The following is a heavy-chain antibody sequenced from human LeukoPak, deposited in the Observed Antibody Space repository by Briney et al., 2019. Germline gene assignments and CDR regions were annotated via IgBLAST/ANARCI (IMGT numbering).Heavy chain of an antibody. V-gene: IGHV3-33*01. J-gene: IGHJ4*02. CDR2: IWYDGSNK. CDR3: ARGGNYDILTDYHPFDY. CDR1: GFTFSSYG. Sequence: GRSLRLSCAASGFTFSSYGMHWVRQAPGKGLEWVAVIWYDGSNKYYADSVKGRFTISRDNSKNTLYLQMNSLRAEDTAVYYCARGGNYDILTDYHPFDYWGQGTLVTVSS. D-gene: IGHD3-9*01.